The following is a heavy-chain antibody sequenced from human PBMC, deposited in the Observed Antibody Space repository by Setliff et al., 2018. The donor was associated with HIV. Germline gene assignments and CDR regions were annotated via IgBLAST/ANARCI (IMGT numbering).Heavy chain of an antibody. D-gene: IGHD3-9*01. CDR2: ISWDSGRT. J-gene: IGHJ4*02. Sequence: GGSLRLSCVASGFNFNDYSMHWVRQTPGKTLEWVSLISWDSGRTDYAVSVRGRFTISRDNSKNSLYLQMQSLRPEDTVLYYCAKGTMNHDFLTGYSPFDSWGQGTQVTVSS. V-gene: IGHV3-43D*03. CDR1: GFNFNDYS. CDR3: AKGTMNHDFLTGYSPFDS.